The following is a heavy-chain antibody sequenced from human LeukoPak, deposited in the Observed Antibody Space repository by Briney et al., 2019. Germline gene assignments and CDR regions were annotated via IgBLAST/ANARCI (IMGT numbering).Heavy chain of an antibody. CDR1: GFTFSAFW. V-gene: IGHV3-7*04. CDR2: IKQDGSET. D-gene: IGHD3-10*01. J-gene: IGHJ4*02. CDR3: TRGGFRGLVFDY. Sequence: PGRSLRLSCVASGFTFSAFWMSWVRQTPGKGLEWVANIKQDGSETYYVDSVEGRFTISRDNAKNSLYLQINSLRAEDTAVYFCTRGGFRGLVFDYWGQGTPVTVSS.